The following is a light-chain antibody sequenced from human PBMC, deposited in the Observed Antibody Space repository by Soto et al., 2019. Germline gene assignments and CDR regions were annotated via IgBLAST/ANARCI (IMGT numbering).Light chain of an antibody. V-gene: IGKV3-20*01. CDR1: QSVSSSY. Sequence: EIVLTQSPGTLSLSPGERATLSCRASQSVSSSYLAWYQQKPGQAPRLLIYGASSRATGIPDRFSGSGSGTDFTLTISRLEPEDLAVYDCQQYGRSPRTFGQGTKVEIK. CDR3: QQYGRSPRT. CDR2: GAS. J-gene: IGKJ1*01.